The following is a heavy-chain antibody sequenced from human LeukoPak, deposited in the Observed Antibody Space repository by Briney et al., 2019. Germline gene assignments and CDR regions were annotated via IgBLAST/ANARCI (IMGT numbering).Heavy chain of an antibody. CDR3: ARFKGGTGFDY. CDR2: ISSSGKA. CDR1: GGSITTTDFD. J-gene: IGHJ4*02. D-gene: IGHD1-26*01. Sequence: SESLSLTCAVSGGSITTTDFDWAWIRQPPGQGFEWIATISSSGKAYYYPSLMSRVTISVDTSKNQFSLDVTSVTAADTGLFYCARFKGGTGFDYWGRGILVIVS. V-gene: IGHV4-39*01.